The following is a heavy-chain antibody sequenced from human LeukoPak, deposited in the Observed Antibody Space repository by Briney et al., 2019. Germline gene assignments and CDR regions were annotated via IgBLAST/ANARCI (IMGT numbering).Heavy chain of an antibody. Sequence: SETLSLTCAVYGGSFSGYYWSWIRQPPGKGLEWIGYIYYSGSTNYNPSLKSRVTISVDTSKNQFSLKLSSVTAADTAVYYCARSYDFWSGSLYYFDYWGQGTLVTVSS. V-gene: IGHV4-59*08. CDR1: GGSFSGYY. D-gene: IGHD3-3*01. CDR2: IYYSGST. CDR3: ARSYDFWSGSLYYFDY. J-gene: IGHJ4*02.